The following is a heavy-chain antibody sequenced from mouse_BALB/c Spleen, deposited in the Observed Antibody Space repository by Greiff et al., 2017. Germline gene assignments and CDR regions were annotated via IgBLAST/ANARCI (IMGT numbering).Heavy chain of an antibody. CDR1: GFTFSSYG. CDR2: ISSGGSYT. V-gene: IGHV5-6*01. CDR3: ARHQEYYGDYEYYAMDY. Sequence: EVQRVESGGDLVKPGGSLKLSCAASGFTFSSYGLSWVRQTPDKRLEWVATISSGGSYTYYPDSVKGRFTISRDDAKNTLYLQMSSLKSEDTAMYYCARHQEYYGDYEYYAMDYWGQGTSVTVSS. J-gene: IGHJ4*01. D-gene: IGHD2-13*01.